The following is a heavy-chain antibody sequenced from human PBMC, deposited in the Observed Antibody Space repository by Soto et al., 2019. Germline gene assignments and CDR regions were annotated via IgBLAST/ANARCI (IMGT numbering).Heavy chain of an antibody. CDR3: ARSDRLGSWSDY. CDR2: ISSSSSYI. Sequence: GGSLRLSCAASGFTFSSYSMNWVRQAPGKWLEWVSSISSSSSYIYYADSVKGRFTISRDNAKNSLYLQMNSLRAEDTAVYYCARSDRLGSWSDYWGQGTLVTVSS. CDR1: GFTFSSYS. V-gene: IGHV3-21*01. D-gene: IGHD6-13*01. J-gene: IGHJ4*02.